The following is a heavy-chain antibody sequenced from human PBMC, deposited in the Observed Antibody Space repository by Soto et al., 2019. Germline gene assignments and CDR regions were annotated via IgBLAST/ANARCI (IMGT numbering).Heavy chain of an antibody. V-gene: IGHV1-69*01. J-gene: IGHJ6*02. CDR3: ASWLKEAGIGGNSYYGMDV. CDR1: GGTFSNYA. CDR2: IMPIFGRA. D-gene: IGHD6-19*01. Sequence: QVQLVQSGAAVKTPGSSVKVSCKASGGTFSNYAFSWVRQAPGQGLEGLGGIMPIFGRADYEQKFRGRVTITAEESTRTANMGVSSLRSEDTAVYYCASWLKEAGIGGNSYYGMDVWGQGTTVSVSS.